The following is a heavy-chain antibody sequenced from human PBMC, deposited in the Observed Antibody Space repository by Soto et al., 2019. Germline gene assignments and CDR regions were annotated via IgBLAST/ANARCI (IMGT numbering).Heavy chain of an antibody. CDR1: GGSISSYC. D-gene: IGHD3-10*01. CDR2: IYYSGST. CDR3: AREGNYFDY. Sequence: PSETLSLTCTVSGGSISSYCWSWIRQPPGKGLEWIGYIYYSGSTNYNPSLKSRVTISVDTSKNQFSLKLSSVTAADTAVYYCAREGNYFDYWGQGTLVTVSS. J-gene: IGHJ4*02. V-gene: IGHV4-59*01.